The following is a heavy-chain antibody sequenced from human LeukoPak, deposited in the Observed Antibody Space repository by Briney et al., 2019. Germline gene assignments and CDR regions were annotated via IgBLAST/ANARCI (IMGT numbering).Heavy chain of an antibody. Sequence: AGGSLRLSCAASGFTVSSNYMSWARQAPGKGLEWVAVIWYDGSNKYYADSVKGRFTISRDNSKNTLYLQMNSLRAEDTAVYYCAREETFSFDYWGQGTLVAVSS. CDR1: GFTVSSNY. J-gene: IGHJ4*02. V-gene: IGHV3-33*08. CDR2: IWYDGSNK. CDR3: AREETFSFDY.